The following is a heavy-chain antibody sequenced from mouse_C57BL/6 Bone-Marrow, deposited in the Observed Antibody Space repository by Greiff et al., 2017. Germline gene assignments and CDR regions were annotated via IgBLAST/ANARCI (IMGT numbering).Heavy chain of an antibody. D-gene: IGHD2-1*01. CDR2: ISGGGGNT. J-gene: IGHJ4*01. CDR1: GFTFSSYT. V-gene: IGHV5-9*01. Sequence: DVHLVESGGGLVKPGGSLKLSCAASGFTFSSYTMSWVRQTPEKRLEWVATISGGGGNTYYPDSVKGRFTISRDKAKNTLYMQMSSLRSEDTALYDCARHLYSLDYWGQGTSVTVSA. CDR3: ARHLYSLDY.